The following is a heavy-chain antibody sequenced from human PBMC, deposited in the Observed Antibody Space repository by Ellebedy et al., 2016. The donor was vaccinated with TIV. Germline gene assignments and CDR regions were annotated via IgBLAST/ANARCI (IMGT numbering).Heavy chain of an antibody. CDR2: VHYSGSP. CDR3: ARTDPWQPIDD. D-gene: IGHD2-21*02. J-gene: IGHJ4*02. Sequence: MPSETLSLTCSVSGGSVSSTRYYWAWIRPPPGKGLEYIGSVHYSGSPYYNPSFKSRVTLSADTSKNQFSLNLRTVTAADTAVYYCARTDPWQPIDDWGQGILVSVSS. CDR1: GGSVSSTRYY. V-gene: IGHV4-39*01.